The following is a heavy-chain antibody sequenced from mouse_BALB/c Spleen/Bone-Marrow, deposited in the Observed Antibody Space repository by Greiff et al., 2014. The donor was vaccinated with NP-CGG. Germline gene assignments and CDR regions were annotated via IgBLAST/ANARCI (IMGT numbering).Heavy chain of an antibody. CDR1: GDIFTSYY. V-gene: IGHV1S81*02. J-gene: IGHJ1*01. CDR2: INPNKSGT. Sequence: QVQLKESGAEMVKPGASVKLSCKASGDIFTSYYMYWVKQRPGQGLEWIGGINPNKSGTNFNEKFKSEATLTVDKSSSTAYMELSSLTSEDSAVYYCARGRYDSDGWYFDVWGAGTTVTVSS. D-gene: IGHD2-4*01. CDR3: ARGRYDSDGWYFDV.